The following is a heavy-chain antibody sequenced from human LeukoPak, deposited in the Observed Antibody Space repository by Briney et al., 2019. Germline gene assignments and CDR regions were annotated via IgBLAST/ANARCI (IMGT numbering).Heavy chain of an antibody. J-gene: IGHJ2*01. D-gene: IGHD6-13*01. CDR1: GFTFSAYY. CDR2: ISSSGYTT. V-gene: IGHV3-11*01. Sequence: PGGSLRLSCAVSGFTFSAYYMTWTRQAPGKGLEWVSYISSSGYTTYYADSVKGRFTISRDNAKNSLYLQMNSLRAEDTAVYYCARVGPAAAGRGYWYFDLWGRGTLVTVSS. CDR3: ARVGPAAAGRGYWYFDL.